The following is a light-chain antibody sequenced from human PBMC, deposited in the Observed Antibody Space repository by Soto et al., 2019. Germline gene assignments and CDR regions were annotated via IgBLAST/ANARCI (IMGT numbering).Light chain of an antibody. V-gene: IGKV1-13*02. Sequence: AILLTQSPSSLSTSVRDRVTITCRASQGISSYLAWYQQKPGKAPKLLIYDASTLESGVPSRFSGTGSGTEFTFSITSLQPEDFGTYYCQQCYMGWTFGQGTKVDIK. CDR3: QQCYMGWT. CDR2: DAS. CDR1: QGISSY. J-gene: IGKJ1*01.